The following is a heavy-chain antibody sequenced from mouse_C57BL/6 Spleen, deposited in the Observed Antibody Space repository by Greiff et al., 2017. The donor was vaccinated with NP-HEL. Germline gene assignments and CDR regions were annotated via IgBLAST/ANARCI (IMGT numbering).Heavy chain of an antibody. CDR2: IYPGDGDT. Sequence: QVQLQQSGPELVKPGASVKISCKASGYAFSSSWMNWVKQRPGKGLEWIGRIYPGDGDTNYNGKFKGKATLTADKSSSTAYMQLSSLTSEDSAVYFCGRYYYGSGGAMDYWGQGTSVTVSS. V-gene: IGHV1-82*01. D-gene: IGHD1-1*01. CDR3: GRYYYGSGGAMDY. CDR1: GYAFSSSW. J-gene: IGHJ4*01.